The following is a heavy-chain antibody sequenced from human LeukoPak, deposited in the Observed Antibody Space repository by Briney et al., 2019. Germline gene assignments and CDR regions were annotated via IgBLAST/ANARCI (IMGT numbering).Heavy chain of an antibody. CDR2: ISGGGGST. CDR3: AKRYYSDSSGYLGSLNY. V-gene: IGHV3-23*01. D-gene: IGHD3-22*01. J-gene: IGHJ4*02. CDR1: GFTFSNHA. Sequence: PGGSLRLSCAASGFTFSNHAMSWVCQAPGKGLEWVSAISGGGGSTYYADSVRGRFTISRDNSKNTVYLQMNSLRAEDTAVYYCAKRYYSDSSGYLGSLNYWGQGTLVTVSS.